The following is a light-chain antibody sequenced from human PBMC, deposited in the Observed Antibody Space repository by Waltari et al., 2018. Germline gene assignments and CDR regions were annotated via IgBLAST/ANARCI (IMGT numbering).Light chain of an antibody. J-gene: IGKJ1*01. V-gene: IGKV1-6*01. Sequence: AFQMTQSPSSLSASVGDRFTITCRACQDIRNVLSWDQQQPGKAPQLLIYEASTLQSAGPSRCSGRGSGTAFTLTISSLQPGDFATYYCLQDSTYPRTFGQGTTVEI. CDR1: QDIRNV. CDR3: LQDSTYPRT. CDR2: EAS.